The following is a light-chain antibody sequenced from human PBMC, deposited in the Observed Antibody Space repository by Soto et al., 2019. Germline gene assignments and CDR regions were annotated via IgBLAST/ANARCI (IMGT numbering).Light chain of an antibody. CDR1: QSVSGS. J-gene: IGKJ5*01. Sequence: ETLMTQSPATLSVSPVEGATLSCRASQSVSGSLAWYQQKPGQAPRLLIYDASTRATGIPARFSGSGSGTEFTLTISSLQSEDFAVYYCQQYDNWPLYTFGQGTRLEIK. V-gene: IGKV3-15*01. CDR3: QQYDNWPLYT. CDR2: DAS.